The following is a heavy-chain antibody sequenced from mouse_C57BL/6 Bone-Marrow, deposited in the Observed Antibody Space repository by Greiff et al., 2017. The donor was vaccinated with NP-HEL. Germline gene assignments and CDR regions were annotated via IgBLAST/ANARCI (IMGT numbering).Heavy chain of an antibody. CDR1: GFTFSDFY. Sequence: EVKVVESGGGLVQSGRSLRLSCATSGFTFSDFYMEWVRQAPGKGLEWIAASRNKANDYTTEYSASVKGRFNVSRDTSQNILYLQMNALRAEDTAIYYCARDANWAWFAYWGQGTLVTVSA. V-gene: IGHV7-1*01. D-gene: IGHD4-1*01. CDR2: SRNKANDYTT. CDR3: ARDANWAWFAY. J-gene: IGHJ3*01.